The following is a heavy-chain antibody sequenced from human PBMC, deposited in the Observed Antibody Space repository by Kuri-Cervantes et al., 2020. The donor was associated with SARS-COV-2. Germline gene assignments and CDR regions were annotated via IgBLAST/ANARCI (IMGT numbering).Heavy chain of an antibody. J-gene: IGHJ3*02. V-gene: IGHV3-53*01. CDR2: IYSGGSI. CDR3: AKEDAFDI. Sequence: GESLKISCAASGFTVSSNYMSWVRQAPGKGLEWVSVIYSGGSIYYADSVKGRFTISRDNAKNSLYLQMNSLRAEDTAVYYCAKEDAFDIWGQGTMVTVSS. CDR1: GFTVSSNY.